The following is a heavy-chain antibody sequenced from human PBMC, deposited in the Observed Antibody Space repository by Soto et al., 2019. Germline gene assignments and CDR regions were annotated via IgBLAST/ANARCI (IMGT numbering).Heavy chain of an antibody. CDR1: GGFISTYY. Sequence: QVQLQESGPGLMKPSETLSLTCTVSGGFISTYYWTWVRQSPGKGLEWIGYIYYIGNTDYNPSLKRRATISVETSKNQFSLKLRSVTAADTAVYYCARPGLRRDWYFDLWGRGTLVTVSS. CDR3: ARPGLRRDWYFDL. D-gene: IGHD2-15*01. J-gene: IGHJ2*01. V-gene: IGHV4-59*01. CDR2: IYYIGNT.